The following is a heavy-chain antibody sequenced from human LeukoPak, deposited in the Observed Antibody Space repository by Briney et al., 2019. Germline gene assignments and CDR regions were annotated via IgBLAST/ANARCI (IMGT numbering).Heavy chain of an antibody. V-gene: IGHV3-11*01. CDR1: GFTFSSYA. D-gene: IGHD3-10*01. Sequence: PGASLRLSCAASGFTFSSYAMSWIRLAPGKGLELVSYIGSGDNIIDYAASVKGRFTISRDNAKNSLHLQMHSLRVEDTAVYYCAAYRRAVFHGSRTHFFHFWGQGTLVTVSS. CDR3: AAYRRAVFHGSRTHFFHF. CDR2: IGSGDNII. J-gene: IGHJ4*02.